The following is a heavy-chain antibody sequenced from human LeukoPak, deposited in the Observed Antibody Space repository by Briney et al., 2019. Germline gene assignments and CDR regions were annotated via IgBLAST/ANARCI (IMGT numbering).Heavy chain of an antibody. Sequence: PGGSLRLSCAASGFTFSNYWMHWVRQAPGKWLVWVSRISSDGTDTSYADSVKGRFTISRDNAKNTLYLQMNSLRAEDTAVYYCARVHYGDYVDYWGQGTLVTVSS. CDR3: ARVHYGDYVDY. J-gene: IGHJ4*02. D-gene: IGHD4-17*01. V-gene: IGHV3-74*01. CDR2: ISSDGTDT. CDR1: GFTFSNYW.